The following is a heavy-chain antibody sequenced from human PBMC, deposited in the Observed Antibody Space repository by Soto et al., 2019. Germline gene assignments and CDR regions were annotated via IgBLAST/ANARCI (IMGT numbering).Heavy chain of an antibody. Sequence: QVQLVQSGAEVKKPGSSVKVSCKASGGTFSSYAISWVRQAPGQGLEWMGGIIPIFGTANYAQKIQGRVTITADESTSTAYMELSSLRSEDTAVYYCAREHCGGDCYSSDAFDIWGQGTTVTVSS. CDR3: AREHCGGDCYSSDAFDI. D-gene: IGHD2-21*02. J-gene: IGHJ3*02. CDR1: GGTFSSYA. CDR2: IIPIFGTA. V-gene: IGHV1-69*01.